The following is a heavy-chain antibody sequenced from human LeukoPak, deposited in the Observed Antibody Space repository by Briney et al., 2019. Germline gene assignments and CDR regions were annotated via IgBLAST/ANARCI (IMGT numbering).Heavy chain of an antibody. J-gene: IGHJ4*02. CDR3: ARGGATDYYDFWSGYYPTIDY. D-gene: IGHD3-3*01. Sequence: SETLSLTCTVSGGSISSTSYYWGWIRQPPGKGLEWIGNIYYSGSTYYNPSLMSRVTISVNMSKNQFSLKLSSVTAADTAVYYCARGGATDYYDFWSGYYPTIDYWGQGTLVTVSS. V-gene: IGHV4-39*07. CDR1: GGSISSTSYY. CDR2: IYYSGST.